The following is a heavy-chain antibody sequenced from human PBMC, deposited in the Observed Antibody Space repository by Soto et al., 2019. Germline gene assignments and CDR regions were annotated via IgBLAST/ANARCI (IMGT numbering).Heavy chain of an antibody. D-gene: IGHD5-18*01. CDR1: GFTFSSYA. Sequence: EVQLLESGGGLVQPGGSLRLSCAASGFTFSSYAMSWVRQAPGKGLEWVSAISGSGGSTYYADSVKGRFTISRDNSKNTLYLQMNSLRAEDTAVYYCAKSRGYIYGDPDYYYGMDVWGKGTKVTVSS. J-gene: IGHJ6*04. CDR2: ISGSGGST. CDR3: AKSRGYIYGDPDYYYGMDV. V-gene: IGHV3-23*01.